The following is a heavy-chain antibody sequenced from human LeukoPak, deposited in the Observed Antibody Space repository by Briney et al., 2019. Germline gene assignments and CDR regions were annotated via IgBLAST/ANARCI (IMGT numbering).Heavy chain of an antibody. CDR2: INAYNSNT. Sequence: ASVKVSCKASGYTFTSYGNSWVRQPPGPGLEWMGLINAYNSNTTYAQKLQGRVTMTTDTSTSTAYMVLRSLRSDDTAVYYCARVALAAAGPTDYNWFDPWGQGTLVTVSS. D-gene: IGHD6-13*01. CDR3: ARVALAAAGPTDYNWFDP. CDR1: GYTFTSYG. V-gene: IGHV1-18*01. J-gene: IGHJ5*02.